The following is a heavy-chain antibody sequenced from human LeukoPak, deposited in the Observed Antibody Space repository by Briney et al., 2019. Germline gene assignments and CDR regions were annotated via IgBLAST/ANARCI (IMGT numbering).Heavy chain of an antibody. CDR2: IYHSGST. V-gene: IGHV4-38-2*02. Sequence: KPSGTPSLTCTVSGYSISSGYYWGWIRQPPGKGLEWIGSIYHSGSTYYNPSLKSRVTISVDTSKNQFSLKLSSVTAADTAVYYCARALDYYDSSGYYSYYYYMDVWGKGTTVTVSS. J-gene: IGHJ6*03. D-gene: IGHD3-22*01. CDR3: ARALDYYDSSGYYSYYYYMDV. CDR1: GYSISSGYY.